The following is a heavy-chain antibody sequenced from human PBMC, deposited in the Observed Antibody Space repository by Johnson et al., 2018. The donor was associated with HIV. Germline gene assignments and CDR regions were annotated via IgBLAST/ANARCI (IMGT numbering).Heavy chain of an antibody. CDR1: GFTVSSNY. J-gene: IGHJ3*02. V-gene: IGHV3-53*01. CDR2: IYSGGST. D-gene: IGHD6-13*01. CDR3: AREGASAVRYSSSWYGHDAFDI. Sequence: VQPVESGGGLIQPGGSLRLSCAASGFTVSSNYMSWVRQAPGMGLEWVSVIYSGGSTYYADSVKGRFTISRDNSKNTLYLQMNSLRAEDTAVYYCAREGASAVRYSSSWYGHDAFDIWGQGTMVTVSS.